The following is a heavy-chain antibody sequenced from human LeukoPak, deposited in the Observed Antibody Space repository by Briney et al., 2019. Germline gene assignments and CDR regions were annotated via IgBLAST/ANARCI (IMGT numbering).Heavy chain of an antibody. D-gene: IGHD3-16*01. Sequence: PGGSLRLSCAVSGITLSNYGMTWVRQAPGKGLEWVAGLSGSGGSTNYADSVKGRFTGSRHDSKNTLDLQMNGLRADDTAVYYCLRQGVGDPPRWGQGTLVTVSS. CDR3: LRQGVGDPPR. CDR1: GITLSNYG. CDR2: LSGSGGST. V-gene: IGHV3-23*01. J-gene: IGHJ4*02.